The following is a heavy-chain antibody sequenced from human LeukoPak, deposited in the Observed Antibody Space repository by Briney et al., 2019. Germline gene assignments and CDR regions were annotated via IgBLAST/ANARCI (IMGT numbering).Heavy chain of an antibody. Sequence: SETLSLTCTVSGGSISSYYWSWIRQPPGKGLEWIGYIYYSGSTNYNPSLKSRVTISVDTSKNQFSLKLSSVTAADTAVYYCARVGASDAFDIWGQGTMVTVSS. CDR3: ARVGASDAFDI. CDR1: GGSISSYY. CDR2: IYYSGST. V-gene: IGHV4-59*01. D-gene: IGHD1-26*01. J-gene: IGHJ3*02.